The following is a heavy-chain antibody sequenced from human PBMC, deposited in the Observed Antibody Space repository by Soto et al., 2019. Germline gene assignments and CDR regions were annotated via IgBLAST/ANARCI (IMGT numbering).Heavy chain of an antibody. V-gene: IGHV3-66*01. CDR1: GFTVSSNY. J-gene: IGHJ6*02. CDR3: AREPAYYYGMDV. CDR2: IYSGGST. Sequence: PGGSLRLSCAASGFTVSSNYMSWVRQAPGKGLEWVSVIYSGGSTYYADSVKGRFTISRDNSKNTLYLQMNSLRAEDTAVYYCAREPAYYYGMDVWGQGTTVTVSS.